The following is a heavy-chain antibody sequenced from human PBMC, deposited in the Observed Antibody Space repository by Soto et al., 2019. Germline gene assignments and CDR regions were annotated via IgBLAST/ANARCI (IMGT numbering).Heavy chain of an antibody. CDR3: ARDRGTGSYYGYYFDY. J-gene: IGHJ4*02. V-gene: IGHV1-46*01. CDR2: INPSGGST. D-gene: IGHD1-26*01. Sequence: ASVKVSCKASGYTFTSCYMHWVRQAPGQGLEWMGIINPSGGSTSYAQKFQGRVTMTRDTSTSTVYMELSSLRSEDTAVYYCARDRGTGSYYGYYFDYWGQGTLVTVSS. CDR1: GYTFTSCY.